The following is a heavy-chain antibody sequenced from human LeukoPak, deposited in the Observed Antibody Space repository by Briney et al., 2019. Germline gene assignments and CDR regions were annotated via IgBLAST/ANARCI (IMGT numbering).Heavy chain of an antibody. V-gene: IGHV1-69*04. D-gene: IGHD3-22*01. CDR2: IIPVFGIA. J-gene: IGHJ4*02. Sequence: SVKVSCKASGGTFSSYAISWVRQAPGQGLEWMGRIIPVFGIANYAQKFQGRVTITADKSTSTAYMELSSLRSEDTAVYYCAREMYYYDSSGYYSFDYWGQGTLVTVSS. CDR1: GGTFSSYA. CDR3: AREMYYYDSSGYYSFDY.